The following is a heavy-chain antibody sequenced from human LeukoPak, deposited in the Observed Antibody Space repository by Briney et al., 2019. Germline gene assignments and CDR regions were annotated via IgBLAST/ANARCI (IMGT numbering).Heavy chain of an antibody. CDR1: GGSISSDY. CDR2: IYYSGIT. D-gene: IGHD3-22*01. Sequence: ETLSLTCTVSGGSISSDYWSWIRQPPGKGLEWIGYIYYSGITNYNPSLKSRVTISVDTSKNQFSLKLSSVTAADTAVYYCARLHYDSSGYYYFDYRGQGTLVTVSS. J-gene: IGHJ4*02. CDR3: ARLHYDSSGYYYFDY. V-gene: IGHV4-59*08.